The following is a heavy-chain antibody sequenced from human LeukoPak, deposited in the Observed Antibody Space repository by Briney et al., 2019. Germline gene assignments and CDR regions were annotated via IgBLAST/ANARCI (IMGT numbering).Heavy chain of an antibody. D-gene: IGHD2-2*01. CDR2: ISGSGGST. V-gene: IGHV3-23*01. CDR3: AKRDIVVVPAATTLDY. J-gene: IGHJ4*02. Sequence: GGSLRLSCAASGFTFSSYAMSWVRQAPGKGLEWASAISGSGGSTYYADSVKGRFTISRDNSKNTLYLQMNSLRAEDTAVYYCAKRDIVVVPAATTLDYWGQGTLVTVSS. CDR1: GFTFSSYA.